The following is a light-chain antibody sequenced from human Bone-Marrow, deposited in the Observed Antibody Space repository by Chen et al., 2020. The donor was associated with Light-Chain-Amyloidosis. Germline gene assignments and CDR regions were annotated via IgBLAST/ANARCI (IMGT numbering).Light chain of an antibody. CDR3: ATWDDRLIGYV. J-gene: IGLJ1*01. Sequence: QSVLTQPPSTSGTPGQTVTITCSGSISNIGSNIVTWYQHLPGAAPTLLIYNADKRPSGVPDRCSASRSGTSASLAISGLQSGDEGDYHCATWDDRLIGYVFGSGTEVTVL. CDR1: ISNIGSNI. CDR2: NAD. V-gene: IGLV1-44*01.